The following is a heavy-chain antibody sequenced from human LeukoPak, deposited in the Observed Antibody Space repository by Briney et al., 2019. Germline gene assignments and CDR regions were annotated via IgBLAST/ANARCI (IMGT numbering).Heavy chain of an antibody. Sequence: GVSLRLSCAASGFTFSSDAMSWVRQAPGKGLEWVSAISCSGGSTYYADSVKGRFTISRDNSKHTLYLQMNSLGAEDTAVYYCAHARGYSYGNVDYWGQGTLVTVSS. CDR1: GFTFSSDA. CDR3: AHARGYSYGNVDY. CDR2: ISCSGGST. V-gene: IGHV3-23*01. J-gene: IGHJ4*02. D-gene: IGHD5-18*01.